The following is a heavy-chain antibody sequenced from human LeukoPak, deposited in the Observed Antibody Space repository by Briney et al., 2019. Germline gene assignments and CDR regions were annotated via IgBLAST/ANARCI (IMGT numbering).Heavy chain of an antibody. CDR3: ARGIVYGSGSYYKAYYFDS. CDR2: INHSGTT. CDR1: GGSFSGYY. J-gene: IGHJ4*02. Sequence: SETLSLTCAVYGGSFSGYYWSWFRQPPGKGLEWIGEINHSGTTNYNPSLASRVTVSVDTSKNQFSLNLTSVTAADTAVYFCARGIVYGSGSYYKAYYFDSWGQGTLVTVSS. D-gene: IGHD3-10*01. V-gene: IGHV4-34*01.